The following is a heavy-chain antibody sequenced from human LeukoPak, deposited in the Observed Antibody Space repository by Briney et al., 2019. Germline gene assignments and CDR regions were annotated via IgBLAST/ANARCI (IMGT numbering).Heavy chain of an antibody. Sequence: SETLSLTCTVSGDSISSGNYYWSWIRQPAGKGLEWIGRIWANGAPTYRPSLKSRVTISVDTSKNQFSLRLSSVTAADTAVYYCARGRDSRGYQFMGFDSWGQGNLVTVSS. CDR2: IWANGAP. CDR3: ARGRDSRGYQFMGFDS. D-gene: IGHD3-22*01. J-gene: IGHJ4*02. V-gene: IGHV4-61*02. CDR1: GDSISSGNYY.